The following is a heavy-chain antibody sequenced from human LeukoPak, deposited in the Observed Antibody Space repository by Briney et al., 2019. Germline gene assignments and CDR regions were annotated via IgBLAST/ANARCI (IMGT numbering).Heavy chain of an antibody. CDR3: AKGTSGGYDSSGYYFDY. CDR1: GFTFNTYY. V-gene: IGHV3-21*04. CDR2: ISSSSGHI. D-gene: IGHD3-22*01. J-gene: IGHJ4*02. Sequence: KTGGSLRLSCAASGFTFNTYYMNWVRQAPGRGLEWVSSISSSSGHIYYADSVKGRFTISRDNSKNTLYLQMNSLSAEDTAVCYCAKGTSGGYDSSGYYFDYWGQGTLVTVSS.